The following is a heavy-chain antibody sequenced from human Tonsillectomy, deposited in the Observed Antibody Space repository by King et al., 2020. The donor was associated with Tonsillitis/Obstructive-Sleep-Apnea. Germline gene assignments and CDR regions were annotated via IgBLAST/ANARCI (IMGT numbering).Heavy chain of an antibody. V-gene: IGHV1-3*01. D-gene: IGHD3-10*01. CDR2: INAGNGNT. CDR1: GYTFSSYA. Sequence: QLVQSGAEVKKPGASVKVSCKASGYTFSSYAMHWVRQAPGQRPEWMGWINAGNGNTRYSQKFQGRVTITRDTSASTAYMDLTSLTSEDTAVYYCARGAERGPYGSGSLTNIPRLWVYWGQGTLVTVSS. CDR3: ARGAERGPYGSGSLTNIPRLWVY. J-gene: IGHJ4*02.